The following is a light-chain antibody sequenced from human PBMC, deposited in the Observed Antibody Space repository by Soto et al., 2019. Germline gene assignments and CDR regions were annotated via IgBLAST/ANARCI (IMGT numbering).Light chain of an antibody. CDR3: QQYNSYWT. CDR2: DAS. Sequence: DIQMTQSPSTLSTSVGERVTIICRASQSISTWLAWYQLKPGKAPKLLIYDASSLESGVPSRFSGSGSGTEFTLTISSLQPDDFATYYCQQYNSYWTFGQGTKVDIK. V-gene: IGKV1-5*02. CDR1: QSISTW. J-gene: IGKJ1*01.